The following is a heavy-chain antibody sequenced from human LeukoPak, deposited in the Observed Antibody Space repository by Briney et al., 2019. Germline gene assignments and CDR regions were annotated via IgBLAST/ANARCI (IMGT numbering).Heavy chain of an antibody. D-gene: IGHD3-22*01. CDR1: GFTFSSYG. CDR3: VRDVLYDSVAYYSDY. J-gene: IGHJ4*02. CDR2: IRYDGSNK. Sequence: QTGGSLRLSCAASGFTFSSYGMHWVRQAPGKGLEWVAFIRYDGSNKYYADSVKGRFTISRDNAKKSLYLQMNSLRAEDTALYYCVRDVLYDSVAYYSDYWGQGTLVTVSS. V-gene: IGHV3-30*02.